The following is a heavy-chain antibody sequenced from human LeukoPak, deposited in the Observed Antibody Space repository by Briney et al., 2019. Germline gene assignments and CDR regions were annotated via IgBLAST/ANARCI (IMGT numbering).Heavy chain of an antibody. CDR1: GYTFTSYG. V-gene: IGHV1-18*01. D-gene: IGHD6-6*01. CDR2: ISAYNGNT. J-gene: IGHJ6*03. CDR3: ARVWQLVPYYYYMDV. Sequence: ASVKVSCKASGYTFTSYGISWVRQAPGQGLEWMGWISAYNGNTNYAQKLQGRVTMTTDTSTSTAYMELRSLRSDDTAVYYCARVWQLVPYYYYMDVWGKGTTVTVSS.